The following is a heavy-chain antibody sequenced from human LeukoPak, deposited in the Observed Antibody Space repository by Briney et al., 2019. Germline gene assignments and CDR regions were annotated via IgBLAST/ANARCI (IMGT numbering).Heavy chain of an antibody. CDR1: GYSISSGYY. D-gene: IGHD3-22*01. J-gene: IGHJ3*02. CDR3: ARQGYYYDSSGYEGWAFDI. V-gene: IGHV4-38-2*01. CDR2: IYHSGST. Sequence: EXXSLTCAVSGYSISSGYYWGWIRQPPGKGLEWIGSIYHSGSTYYNPSLKSRVTISVDTSKNQFSLKLSSVTAADTAVYYCARQGYYYDSSGYEGWAFDIWGQGTMVTVSS.